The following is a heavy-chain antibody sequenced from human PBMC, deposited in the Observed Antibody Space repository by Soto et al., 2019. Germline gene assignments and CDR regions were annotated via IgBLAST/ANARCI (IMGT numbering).Heavy chain of an antibody. CDR3: TTDDPINKY. CDR1: GFTFSNAW. J-gene: IGHJ1*01. V-gene: IGHV3-15*05. Sequence: GGSLRLSCAASGFTFSNAWMSWVRQAPGKGLEWVGRIKSKTNGGTTDYAAPVKGRFTISRDDSRNTVYLQMNSLKTEDTSVYYCTTDDPINKYWGQGTLVTVSS. CDR2: IKSKTNGGTT.